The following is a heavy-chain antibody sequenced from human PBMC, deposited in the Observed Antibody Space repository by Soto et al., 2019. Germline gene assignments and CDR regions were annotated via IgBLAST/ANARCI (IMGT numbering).Heavy chain of an antibody. CDR2: VSWNGGNI. CDR3: VKDTARQWLTRPAS. Sequence: EVQLAESGGGLVQPGSSLRLSCAASGFIFGDYAMHWVRQGPGKGLEWVSGVSWNGGNIGYADSVKGRFTISRDNAKISLYLQMNSLRAEDTAVYYCVKDTARQWLTRPASWGQGTLVTVSS. V-gene: IGHV3-9*01. J-gene: IGHJ5*02. CDR1: GFIFGDYA. D-gene: IGHD6-19*01.